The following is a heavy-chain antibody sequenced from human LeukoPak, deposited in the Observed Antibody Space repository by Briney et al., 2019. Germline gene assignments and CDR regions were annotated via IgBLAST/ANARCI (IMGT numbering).Heavy chain of an antibody. CDR1: GFTFSSYW. CDR2: INSDGSSP. CDR3: AREPRNAFDI. J-gene: IGHJ3*02. Sequence: GGSLRLSCAASGFTFSSYWMHWVRQAPEKGLVRVSRINSDGSSPSYADSVKGRFTISRDNAKNTLYLQMNSLRAEDTAVYYCAREPRNAFDIWGQGTMVTVSS. V-gene: IGHV3-74*01.